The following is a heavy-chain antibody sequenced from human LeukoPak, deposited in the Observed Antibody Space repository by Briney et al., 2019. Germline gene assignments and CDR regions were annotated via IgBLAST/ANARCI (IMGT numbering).Heavy chain of an antibody. CDR1: GYTFTSYD. CDR3: ARGGVQYWVAIDD. V-gene: IGHV1-8*01. CDR2: MNPNSGNT. D-gene: IGHD2-8*02. Sequence: ASVKVSCKASGYTFTSYDINWVRQATGQGLEWMGWMNPNSGNTGYAQKFQGRVTMTRNTSISTAYMELSSLRSNDTAIYYCARGGVQYWVAIDDWGQGTLVTVS. J-gene: IGHJ4*02.